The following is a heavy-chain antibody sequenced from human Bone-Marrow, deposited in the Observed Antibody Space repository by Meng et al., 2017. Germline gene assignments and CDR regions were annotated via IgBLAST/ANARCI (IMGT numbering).Heavy chain of an antibody. D-gene: IGHD5-12*01. Sequence: EVQPVGSGGGLVKPGGSLRLSCEGSGFTFSNAYMTWVRQVPGKRLEWVGRIKSKPDGETIDYAAPVKGRFTISRDDSKNTVYLQMNSLKTEDTAVYYCSGHIDYWGQGTLVTVSS. CDR1: GFTFSNAY. CDR3: SGHIDY. J-gene: IGHJ4*02. CDR2: IKSKPDGETI. V-gene: IGHV3-15*01.